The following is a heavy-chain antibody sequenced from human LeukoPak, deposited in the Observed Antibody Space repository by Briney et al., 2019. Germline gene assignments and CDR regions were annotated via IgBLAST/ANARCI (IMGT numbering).Heavy chain of an antibody. CDR2: INPSGGST. CDR1: GYTFTSYY. J-gene: IGHJ5*02. D-gene: IGHD2-21*02. V-gene: IGHV1-46*01. CDR3: ARALAYCGGDCRYTNNWFDP. Sequence: ASVKVSCKASGYTFTSYYMHWARQAPGQGLEWMGIINPSGGSTSYAQKFQGRVTMTRDTSTSTVYMELSSLRSEDTAVYYCARALAYCGGDCRYTNNWFDPWGQGTLVTVSS.